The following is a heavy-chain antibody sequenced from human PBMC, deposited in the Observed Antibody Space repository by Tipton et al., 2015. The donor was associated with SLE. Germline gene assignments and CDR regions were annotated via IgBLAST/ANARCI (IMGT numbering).Heavy chain of an antibody. Sequence: TLSLTCTVSGYSMSTYYWSWIRQTPERGLEWIGNIYYSGSTNYNPSLKSRVTISADTARQQFSLKLNSVTPADTAVYFCATDRSNGFHDYWGQGALVTVSS. CDR3: ATDRSNGFHDY. V-gene: IGHV4-59*01. CDR1: GYSMSTYY. D-gene: IGHD2-8*01. CDR2: IYYSGST. J-gene: IGHJ4*02.